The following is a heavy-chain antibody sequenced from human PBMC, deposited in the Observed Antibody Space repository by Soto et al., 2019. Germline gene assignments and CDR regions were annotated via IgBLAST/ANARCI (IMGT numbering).Heavy chain of an antibody. J-gene: IGHJ4*02. CDR2: IRFDGSNI. Sequence: QVLLVESGGGVVQPGRSLRLSCAASGSIFRGYGMHWVRQAPGKGLEWVAVIRFDGSNINYADFVMGRFTISRDNSKNMLYLEMNSLRVEDTAVYYCARGGVGDTTFWGYLDYWGQGTLVTVSS. CDR1: GSIFRGYG. CDR3: ARGGVGDTTFWGYLDY. D-gene: IGHD2-21*01. V-gene: IGHV3-33*01.